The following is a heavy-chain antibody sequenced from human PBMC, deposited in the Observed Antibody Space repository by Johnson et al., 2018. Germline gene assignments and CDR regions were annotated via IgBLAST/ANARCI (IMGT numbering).Heavy chain of an antibody. J-gene: IGHJ6*02. V-gene: IGHV3-49*05. CDR1: GFTFGDYA. D-gene: IGHD2-2*02. CDR2: IRSKAYGGTT. CDR3: TSHLGYCSSTSCYSPYYYYGMDV. Sequence: EVQLLESGGGLVKPGRSLRLSCTASGFTFGDYAMSWFRQAPGKGLEWVGFIRSKAYGGTTEYAASVKGRFTIPRDDSKRIAYLQMNSLKTEDTAVYYCTSHLGYCSSTSCYSPYYYYGMDVWGQGTTVTVSS.